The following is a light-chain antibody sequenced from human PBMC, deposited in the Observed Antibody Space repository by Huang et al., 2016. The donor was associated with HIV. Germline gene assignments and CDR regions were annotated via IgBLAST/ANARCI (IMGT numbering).Light chain of an antibody. CDR1: RSVSTN. CDR2: GSS. J-gene: IGKJ4*01. Sequence: EIVMTQSPATLSVSPGQRVTLSCRANRSVSTNLACYQQRHGQDPRLLIYGSSTRAPGIPARFSGSGSGTDFSLTISSLQSEDFALYYCHQYNNWLLSFGGGTRV. CDR3: HQYNNWLLS. V-gene: IGKV3-15*01.